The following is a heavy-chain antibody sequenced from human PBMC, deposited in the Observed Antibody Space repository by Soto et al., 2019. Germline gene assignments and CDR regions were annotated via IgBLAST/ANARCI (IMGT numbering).Heavy chain of an antibody. CDR3: ARGGGIVGTGDAFDI. J-gene: IGHJ3*02. V-gene: IGHV3-48*03. CDR1: GFTFSSYE. CDR2: ISSSGSTI. D-gene: IGHD1-26*01. Sequence: EVQLVESGGGLVQPGGSLRLSCAASGFTFSSYEMNWVRQAPGKGLEWVSYISSSGSTIYYADSVKGRFTISIDNAKNSLYMQMNSLRAEDTAVYYCARGGGIVGTGDAFDIWGQGTMVTVSS.